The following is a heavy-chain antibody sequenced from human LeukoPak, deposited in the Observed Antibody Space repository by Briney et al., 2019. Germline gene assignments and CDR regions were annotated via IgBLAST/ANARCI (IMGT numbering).Heavy chain of an antibody. D-gene: IGHD5-18*01. CDR3: ARDVGSGYSYAVRRAGFFDY. CDR1: GFNFNTYW. CDR2: IKQDGSEK. V-gene: IGHV3-7*01. Sequence: PGGSLRLSCAASGFNFNTYWMSWVRQAPGKGLEWVANIKQDGSEKFYVDSMKGRFTISRDNSKNSLYLQMNSLRAEDTAVYYCARDVGSGYSYAVRRAGFFDYWGQGTLVTVSS. J-gene: IGHJ4*02.